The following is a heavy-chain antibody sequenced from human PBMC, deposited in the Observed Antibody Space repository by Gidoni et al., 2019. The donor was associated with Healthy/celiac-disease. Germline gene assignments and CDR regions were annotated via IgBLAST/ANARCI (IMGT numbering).Heavy chain of an antibody. J-gene: IGHJ5*02. Sequence: EVQLVESGGGLIQPGGSLRLSCAASGFSVSSSYLTWVRQAPGKGLEWVSVIYSGGSTYYADSVKGRFTISRDNSKNTLYLQMNSLRAEDTAVYYCARVAAYCGGDCYSPWGQGTLVTVSS. CDR2: IYSGGST. CDR1: GFSVSSSY. D-gene: IGHD2-21*02. V-gene: IGHV3-53*01. CDR3: ARVAAYCGGDCYSP.